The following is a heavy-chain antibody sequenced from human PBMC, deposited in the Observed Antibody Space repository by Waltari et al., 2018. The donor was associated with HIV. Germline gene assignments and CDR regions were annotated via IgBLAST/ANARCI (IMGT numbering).Heavy chain of an antibody. CDR2: FTYDGINE. CDR3: AGAVSSGWQYYYCMYV. Sequence: QVQLVEYGGGVVQPGRSLRLSCAASGFSFSAYALTWLRQPTGKGLPLVALFTYDGINEYYAASVKSLFSIATDNSNNTRFRQRTSLRPEDTAVYDCAGAVSSGWQYYYCMYVCGQGATVTLSS. J-gene: IGHJ6*02. CDR1: GFSFSAYA. V-gene: IGHV3-30*01. D-gene: IGHD6-19*01.